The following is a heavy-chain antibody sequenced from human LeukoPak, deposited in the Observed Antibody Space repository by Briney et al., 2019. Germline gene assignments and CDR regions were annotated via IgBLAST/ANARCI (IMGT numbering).Heavy chain of an antibody. V-gene: IGHV4-34*01. Sequence: SSETLSLTCAVYGGSFSGYYWSWIRQPPGKGLEWIGSIYYSGSTYYNPSLKSRVTISVDTSKNQFSLKLSSVTAADTAVYYCARQGRYYDSSGYFWWGQGTPVTVSS. J-gene: IGHJ4*02. D-gene: IGHD3-22*01. CDR3: ARQGRYYDSSGYFW. CDR2: IYYSGST. CDR1: GGSFSGYY.